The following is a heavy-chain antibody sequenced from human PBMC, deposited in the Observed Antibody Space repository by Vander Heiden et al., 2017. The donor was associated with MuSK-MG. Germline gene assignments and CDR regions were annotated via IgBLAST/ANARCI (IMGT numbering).Heavy chain of an antibody. V-gene: IGHV1-18*01. CDR3: ARWGIVGATMSFYYYYGMDV. D-gene: IGHD1-26*01. J-gene: IGHJ6*02. Sequence: QVQLVQSGAEVKKPGASVKVSCKASGYTFTSYGISWVRQAPGQGLEWMGWISAYNGNTNYAQKLQGRVTMTTDTSTSTAYMELRSLRSDDTAVYYCARWGIVGATMSFYYYYGMDVWGQGTTVTVSS. CDR2: ISAYNGNT. CDR1: GYTFTSYG.